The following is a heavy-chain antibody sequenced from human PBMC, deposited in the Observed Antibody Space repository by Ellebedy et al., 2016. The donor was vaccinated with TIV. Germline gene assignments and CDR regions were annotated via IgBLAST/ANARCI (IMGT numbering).Heavy chain of an antibody. V-gene: IGHV4-30-4*01. CDR2: IYDSGST. J-gene: IGHJ5*02. Sequence: MPSETLSLTCTVPGGSISSGDYYWSWIRQPTGKGMEWLGYIYDSGSTYYNPSLKSRVIISLDASNNQFSLRLTSVTAADTAVYYCARDAYGDYLWFDPWGQGTLVTVSS. CDR3: ARDAYGDYLWFDP. CDR1: GGSISSGDYY. D-gene: IGHD4-17*01.